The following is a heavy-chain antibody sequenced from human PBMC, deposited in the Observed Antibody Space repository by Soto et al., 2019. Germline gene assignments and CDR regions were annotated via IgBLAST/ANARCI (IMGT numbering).Heavy chain of an antibody. V-gene: IGHV1-2*02. Sequence: AGAKVSCKASGYTFTGYYMHWARQAPGQGPEWMGWINPNSGGTNYAQKVQGRVTMTRDTSISTAYMELSRLRSDDTAVYYCARGYDFWSGYYYYFDYWGQGTLVTVSS. CDR3: ARGYDFWSGYYYYFDY. CDR1: GYTFTGYY. J-gene: IGHJ4*02. D-gene: IGHD3-3*01. CDR2: INPNSGGT.